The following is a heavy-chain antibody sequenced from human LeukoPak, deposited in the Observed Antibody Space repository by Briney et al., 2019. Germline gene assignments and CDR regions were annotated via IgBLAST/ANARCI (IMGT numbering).Heavy chain of an antibody. Sequence: GASVKVSCKASGGTFSSYAISWVRQAPGQGLEWMGGIIPIFGTANYAQKFQGRVTITTDESTSTAYMELSSLRSEDTAVYYCARDQGLGSYYYDSSGYPLYYYYMDVWGKGTTVTVSS. CDR3: ARDQGLGSYYYDSSGYPLYYYYMDV. V-gene: IGHV1-69*05. CDR1: GGTFSSYA. D-gene: IGHD3-22*01. CDR2: IIPIFGTA. J-gene: IGHJ6*03.